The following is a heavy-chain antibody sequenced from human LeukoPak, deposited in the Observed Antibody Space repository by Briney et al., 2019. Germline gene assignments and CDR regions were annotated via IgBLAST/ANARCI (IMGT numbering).Heavy chain of an antibody. CDR2: TNPNSGGT. Sequence: ASVKVSCKASGYTFTGYYMHWVRQAPGQGLEWMGWTNPNSGGTKYTQKFQGRVTMTRDTSISTAYMELSRLRSDDTAVYYCARGSSVSGYDLDYWGQGTLVTVSS. V-gene: IGHV1-2*02. CDR1: GYTFTGYY. D-gene: IGHD5-12*01. J-gene: IGHJ4*02. CDR3: ARGSSVSGYDLDY.